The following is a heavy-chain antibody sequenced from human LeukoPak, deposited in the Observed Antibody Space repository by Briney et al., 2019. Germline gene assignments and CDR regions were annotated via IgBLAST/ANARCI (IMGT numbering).Heavy chain of an antibody. CDR1: GFTFSSFW. D-gene: IGHD5-18*01. J-gene: IGHJ4*02. CDR3: ARVHRGYSYGRLDY. Sequence: GGSLRLSCAASGFTFSSFWMTWVRQAPGKGLEWVAVIWYDGSNKYYADSVKGRFTISRDNSKNTLYLQMNSLRDEDTAVYYCARVHRGYSYGRLDYWGQGTLVTVSS. CDR2: IWYDGSNK. V-gene: IGHV3-33*08.